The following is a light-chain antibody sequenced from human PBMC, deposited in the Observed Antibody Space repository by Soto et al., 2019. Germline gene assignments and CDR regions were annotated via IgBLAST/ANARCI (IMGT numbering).Light chain of an antibody. J-gene: IGLJ2*01. V-gene: IGLV1-47*01. Sequence: QSAVTQPPSASGTPGQRVTISCSGSSANIGNFYVYWYQHLPGTAPKLLISRNNLRPSGVPDRFSGSKSGTSASLVISGLRSEDESNYYCAVWDDILRGVVFGGGTKVTVL. CDR2: RNN. CDR3: AVWDDILRGVV. CDR1: SANIGNFY.